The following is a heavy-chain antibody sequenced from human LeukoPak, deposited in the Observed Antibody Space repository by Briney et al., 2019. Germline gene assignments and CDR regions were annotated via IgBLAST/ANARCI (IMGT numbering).Heavy chain of an antibody. CDR3: ARDSGSGMDV. CDR1: GFTVRSKY. V-gene: IGHV3-53*01. J-gene: IGHJ6*02. Sequence: HPGGSLRLSSAASGFTVRSKYMSWVRQAPGKGLEWVSVLYSGGSTYYADSVKGRFTISRDNSKNTLYLQMNSLRAEDTAVYYCARDSGSGMDVWGQGTTVTVSS. CDR2: LYSGGST. D-gene: IGHD6-25*01.